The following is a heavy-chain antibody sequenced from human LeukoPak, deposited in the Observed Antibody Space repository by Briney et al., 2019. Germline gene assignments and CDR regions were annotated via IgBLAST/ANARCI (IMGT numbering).Heavy chain of an antibody. Sequence: ASVKVSCKASGGTFSSYAISWARQAPGQGLEWMGGIIPIFGTANYAQKFQGRVTITTDESTSTAYMELSSLRSEDTAVYYCARALPTKLGIKYFDYWGQGTLVTVSS. D-gene: IGHD7-27*01. J-gene: IGHJ4*02. CDR3: ARALPTKLGIKYFDY. CDR2: IIPIFGTA. V-gene: IGHV1-69*05. CDR1: GGTFSSYA.